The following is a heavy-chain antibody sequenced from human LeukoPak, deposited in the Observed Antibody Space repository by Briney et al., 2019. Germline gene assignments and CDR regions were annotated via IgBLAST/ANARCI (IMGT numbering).Heavy chain of an antibody. D-gene: IGHD3-16*01. Sequence: GGSLRLSCAASGFTVSGHYMSWVRQAPGKGLEWLSAIYTGGDTYYADSLRGRFTISRDTSRNTLYLQLNSLTVEDTAVYYCARDRPYGGVVDFDYWGQGTLVTVSS. CDR2: IYTGGDT. CDR1: GFTVSGHY. V-gene: IGHV3-66*01. CDR3: ARDRPYGGVVDFDY. J-gene: IGHJ4*02.